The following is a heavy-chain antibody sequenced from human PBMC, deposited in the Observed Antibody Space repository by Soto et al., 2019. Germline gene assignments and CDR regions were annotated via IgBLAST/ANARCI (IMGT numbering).Heavy chain of an antibody. V-gene: IGHV5-10-1*01. CDR2: IDPSDSYT. Sequence: PGESLKISCKGSGYSFTSYWISWVRQMPVKGLEWMGRIDPSDSYTNYSPSFQGHVTISADKSISTAYLQWSSLKASDTAMYYCARLSVVPAAKVPYYYGMDVWGQGTTVTVSS. CDR1: GYSFTSYW. CDR3: ARLSVVPAAKVPYYYGMDV. D-gene: IGHD2-2*01. J-gene: IGHJ6*02.